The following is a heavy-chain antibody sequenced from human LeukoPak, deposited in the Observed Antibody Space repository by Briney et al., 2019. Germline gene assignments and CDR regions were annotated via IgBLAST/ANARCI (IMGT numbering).Heavy chain of an antibody. CDR1: GYTFTSYY. J-gene: IGHJ4*02. CDR2: INPYSGAT. Sequence: ASVKVSCKASGYTFTSYYIHWVRQAPGQGLEWMGWINPYSGATNYAQKFQGRVTMTSDTSITTAYMELTRLRSDDTAVYYCVRDGACSSTSCQNFDYWGQGTLVTVPS. D-gene: IGHD2-2*01. V-gene: IGHV1-2*02. CDR3: VRDGACSSTSCQNFDY.